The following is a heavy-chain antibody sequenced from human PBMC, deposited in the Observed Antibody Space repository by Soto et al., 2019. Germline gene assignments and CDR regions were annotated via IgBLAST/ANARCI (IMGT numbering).Heavy chain of an antibody. CDR2: IWYDGSDK. CDR3: AGDMGWFDP. CDR1: GLIFMTYG. J-gene: IGHJ5*02. V-gene: IGHV3-33*01. Sequence: QAQLVESGGGVVQPGRSLRLSCEASGLIFMTYGMHWVRQAPGKGLEWVATIWYDGSDKYYGNSVKGRFTISRDNSEHTLYLQMNDLRVEDTDVYFCAGDMGWFDPWGQGTLVTVSS.